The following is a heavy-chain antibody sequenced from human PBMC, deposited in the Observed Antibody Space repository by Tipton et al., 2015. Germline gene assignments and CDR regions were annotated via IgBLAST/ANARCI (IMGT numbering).Heavy chain of an antibody. CDR3: ARDVSYDSYHYYFDY. D-gene: IGHD3-16*01. Sequence: RSLRLSCAASGFLFSSYGMHWVRQAPGKGLEWVATMWYDGTNEFYGDSVKGRFTISRDNSKNTLYLQMNSLRAEDTAIYYCARDVSYDSYHYYFDYWGQGTLVTVSS. CDR2: MWYDGTNE. CDR1: GFLFSSYG. V-gene: IGHV3-33*01. J-gene: IGHJ4*02.